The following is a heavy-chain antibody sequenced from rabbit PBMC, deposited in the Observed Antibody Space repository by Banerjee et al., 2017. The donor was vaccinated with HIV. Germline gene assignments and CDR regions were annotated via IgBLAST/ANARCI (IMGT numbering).Heavy chain of an antibody. D-gene: IGHD6-1*01. CDR3: ARSNDGYGWAFDP. Sequence: QSLEESGGDLVKPGASLTLTCTASGFSFSSSYYMCWVRQAPGKGLEWIGCIVAGSSGSTYYASWAKGRFTISKTSSTTVTLQMTSLTAADTATYFCARSNDGYGWAFDPRGPGTLVTVS. CDR2: IVAGSSGST. V-gene: IGHV1S40*01. J-gene: IGHJ2*01. CDR1: GFSFSSSYY.